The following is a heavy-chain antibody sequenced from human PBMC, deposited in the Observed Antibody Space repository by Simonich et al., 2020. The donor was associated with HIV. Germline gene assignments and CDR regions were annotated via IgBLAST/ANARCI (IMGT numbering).Heavy chain of an antibody. J-gene: IGHJ3*02. Sequence: QVQLQQWGAGLLKPSETLSFTCAVYGGSFSGYYWSWIRQPPGKGLEWIGEINHSGTTNYKPSLKSRVTVSVDTSKNQFSLKLSSVTAADTALYYCARGDYYNIFTAYAFDIWGQGTMVTVSS. D-gene: IGHD3-9*01. CDR2: INHSGTT. CDR1: GGSFSGYY. V-gene: IGHV4-34*01. CDR3: ARGDYYNIFTAYAFDI.